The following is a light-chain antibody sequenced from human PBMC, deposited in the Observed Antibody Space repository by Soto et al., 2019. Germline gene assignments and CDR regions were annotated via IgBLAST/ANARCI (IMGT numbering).Light chain of an antibody. V-gene: IGKV1-39*01. CDR3: QQSYDIPT. CDR2: AAS. CDR1: QSISSY. Sequence: DIQMTQSPSSLSASVGDRVTMTCRASQSISSYLNWYQQKPGKAPKLLIYAASTLQSGVPPRFSGSGSGTDFTLSISSLQPEDFATYYCQQSYDIPTFGQGTKVDIK. J-gene: IGKJ1*01.